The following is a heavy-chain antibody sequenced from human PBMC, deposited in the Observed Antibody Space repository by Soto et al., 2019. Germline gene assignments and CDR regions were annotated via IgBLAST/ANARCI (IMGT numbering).Heavy chain of an antibody. D-gene: IGHD3-10*01. CDR2: ISGSGGST. CDR3: AKDVWFGEFDYGMDV. J-gene: IGHJ6*02. Sequence: PGGSLRLSCAASGFTFSSYAMSWVRQAPGKGLEWVSAISGSGGSTYYADSVKGRFTISRDNSKNTLYLQMNSLRAEDTAVYYYAKDVWFGEFDYGMDVWGQGTTVTVSS. CDR1: GFTFSSYA. V-gene: IGHV3-23*01.